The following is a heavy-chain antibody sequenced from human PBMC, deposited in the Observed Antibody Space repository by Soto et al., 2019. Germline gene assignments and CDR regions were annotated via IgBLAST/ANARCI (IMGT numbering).Heavy chain of an antibody. J-gene: IGHJ6*02. V-gene: IGHV1-18*04. CDR1: GYTFTSYG. CDR2: ISAYNGNT. CDR3: AREGLLGVVVAATVYYGMDV. D-gene: IGHD2-15*01. Sequence: QVPLVQSGAEVKKPGASVKVSCKASGYTFTSYGISWVRQAPGQGLEWMGWISAYNGNTNYAQKLQGRVTMTTDTSTSTAYMELRSLRSDDTAVYYCAREGLLGVVVAATVYYGMDVWGQGTTVTVSS.